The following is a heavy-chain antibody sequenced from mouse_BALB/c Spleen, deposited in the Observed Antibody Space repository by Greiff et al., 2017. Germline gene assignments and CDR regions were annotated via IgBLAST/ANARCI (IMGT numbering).Heavy chain of an antibody. CDR2: IYPGDGDT. CDR1: GYAFSSYW. V-gene: IGHV1-80*01. Sequence: VKLMESGAELVRPGSSVKISCKASGYAFSSYWMNWVKQRPGQGLEWIGQIYPGDGDTNYNGKFKGKATLTADKSSSTAYMQLSSLTSEDSAVYFCVYGSSAMDYWGQGTSVTVSS. CDR3: VYGSSAMDY. J-gene: IGHJ4*01. D-gene: IGHD1-1*01.